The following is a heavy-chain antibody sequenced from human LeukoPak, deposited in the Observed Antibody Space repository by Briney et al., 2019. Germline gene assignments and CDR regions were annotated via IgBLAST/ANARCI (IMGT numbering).Heavy chain of an antibody. Sequence: PGGSLRLSCAASGFTFSSYWMSWVRQAPGKGLEWVANIKQDGSEKYYVDSVKGRFTISRDNAKNSLYLQMNSLRAEDTAVYYCARAYDYVWGSYRTTFDYWGQGTLVTVSS. CDR3: ARAYDYVWGSYRTTFDY. V-gene: IGHV3-7*01. J-gene: IGHJ4*02. CDR2: IKQDGSEK. D-gene: IGHD3-16*02. CDR1: GFTFSSYW.